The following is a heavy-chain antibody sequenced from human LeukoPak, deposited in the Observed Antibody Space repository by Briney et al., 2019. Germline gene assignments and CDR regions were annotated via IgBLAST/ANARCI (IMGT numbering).Heavy chain of an antibody. D-gene: IGHD3-10*01. J-gene: IGHJ4*02. Sequence: GGSLRLSCAASGFTFSSYAMHWVRQAPGKGLEWVAVIWYDGSNKYYADSVKGRFTISRDNSKNTLYLQMNSLRAEDTAVYYCARDAAFPQYYYGSGSYYPDYWGQGTLVTVSS. CDR2: IWYDGSNK. V-gene: IGHV3-33*08. CDR1: GFTFSSYA. CDR3: ARDAAFPQYYYGSGSYYPDY.